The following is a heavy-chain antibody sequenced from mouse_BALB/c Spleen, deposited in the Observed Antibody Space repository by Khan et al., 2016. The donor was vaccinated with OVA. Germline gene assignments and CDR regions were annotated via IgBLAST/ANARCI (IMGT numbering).Heavy chain of an antibody. CDR3: ARGYDFFAH. V-gene: IGHV1-26*01. CDR2: VNPNTGGT. D-gene: IGHD2-14*01. Sequence: VRLQQSGPDLVKPGASVKISCKASGYSFTLYYMSWVKQSHGKSLEWIGRVNPNTGGTDHNQEFKGKAILTVDKSSNTAYMELRSLTSEDSAVYYCARGYDFFAHWGQGTLGTVSA. CDR1: GYSFTLYY. J-gene: IGHJ3*01.